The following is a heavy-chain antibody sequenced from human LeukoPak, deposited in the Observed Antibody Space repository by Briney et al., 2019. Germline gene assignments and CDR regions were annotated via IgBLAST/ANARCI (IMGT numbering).Heavy chain of an antibody. V-gene: IGHV4-39*07. CDR1: DGSISSNSYY. Sequence: PSETLSLTCTVSDGSISSNSYYWGWIRQPPGKGLEWIGSISYSGSTYYNPSLKSRVTISVDTSKNQFSLKLSSVTAADTAVYYCASSYSSSERYFDLWGRGTLVTVSS. CDR2: ISYSGST. CDR3: ASSYSSSERYFDL. J-gene: IGHJ2*01. D-gene: IGHD6-13*01.